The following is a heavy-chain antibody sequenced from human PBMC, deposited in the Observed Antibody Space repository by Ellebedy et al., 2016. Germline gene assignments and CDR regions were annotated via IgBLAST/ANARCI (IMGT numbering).Heavy chain of an antibody. CDR3: AGSRGIDI. CDR2: ISAYNGNT. J-gene: IGHJ3*02. CDR1: GYTFTGHY. V-gene: IGHV1-18*04. D-gene: IGHD3-22*01. Sequence: ASVKVSXKASGYTFTGHYMHWVRQAPGQGLEWMGWISAYNGNTNYAQKLQGRVTMTTDTSTSTAYMELRSLRSDDTAVYYCAGSRGIDIWGQGTMVTVSS.